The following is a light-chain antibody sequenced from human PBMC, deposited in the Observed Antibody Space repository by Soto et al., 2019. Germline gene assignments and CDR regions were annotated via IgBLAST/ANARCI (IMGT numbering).Light chain of an antibody. J-gene: IGLJ2*01. V-gene: IGLV2-14*03. CDR2: DVN. Sequence: QSALTQPPSASGSPGQSITLSCTGTSSDVGNYDYVSWYQRHPGKAPKLIIYDVNNRPSGVSDRFSGSKSGNTASLTISGLQAEDEADYYCTSYSGGSTHVVFGGGTKLTVL. CDR1: SSDVGNYDY. CDR3: TSYSGGSTHVV.